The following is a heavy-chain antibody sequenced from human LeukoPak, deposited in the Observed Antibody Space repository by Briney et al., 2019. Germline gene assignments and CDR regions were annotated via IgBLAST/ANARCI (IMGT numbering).Heavy chain of an antibody. CDR3: VREGSCSSATCYATDFFNMDV. J-gene: IGHJ6*03. CDR1: EFSFSSYW. D-gene: IGHD2-2*01. CDR2: IQQDGNEK. Sequence: GGSLRLYCAASEFSFSSYWMSWVRQAPGKGLEWVANIQQDGNEKHYVDSVKGRFIISRDNAKNSVFLQMNSLRVEDTAVYYCVREGSCSSATCYATDFFNMDVWGKGTTVTVSS. V-gene: IGHV3-7*01.